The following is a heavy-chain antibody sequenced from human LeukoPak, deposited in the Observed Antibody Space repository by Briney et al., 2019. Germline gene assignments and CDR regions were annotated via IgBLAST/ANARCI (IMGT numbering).Heavy chain of an antibody. CDR2: ITGNALNT. J-gene: IGHJ4*02. CDR3: AKLQDFYDNSGYSYFDN. V-gene: IGHV3-23*01. D-gene: IGHD3-22*01. CDR1: GFTFSNYA. Sequence: GGSLRLSCAASGFTFSNYAMSWVRQAPGKGLEWVSSITGNALNTYEADFIKRRFTISRDDSKNTLYLHLSSLRVEDTAVYYCAKLQDFYDNSGYSYFDNWGQGTLVTVSS.